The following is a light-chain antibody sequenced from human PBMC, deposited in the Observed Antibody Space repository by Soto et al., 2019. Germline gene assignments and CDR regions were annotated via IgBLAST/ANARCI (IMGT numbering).Light chain of an antibody. V-gene: IGKV3-11*01. Sequence: EIVLTQSPATLSLSPGERATLSCRASQSVDSYFAWYQQKPGQAPRLLIHDASHRATGIPARFRGSGSGTDFTLTISILEPEDFAIYYCQHRSGFTFGPGTKVDIK. CDR1: QSVDSY. CDR2: DAS. J-gene: IGKJ3*01. CDR3: QHRSGFT.